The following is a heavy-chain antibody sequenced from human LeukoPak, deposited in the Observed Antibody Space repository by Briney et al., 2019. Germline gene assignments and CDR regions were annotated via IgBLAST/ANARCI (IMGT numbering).Heavy chain of an antibody. Sequence: ASVKVSCKASGYTFTSYGINWVRQAPGQGLEWMGWISAYNGNTKHAQKPQGRVTMTTDTSTSTAYMELRSLRSDDTAVYYCARAGITSGWVQNMDYWGQGTLVTVSS. V-gene: IGHV1-18*01. D-gene: IGHD6-19*01. CDR3: ARAGITSGWVQNMDY. CDR2: ISAYNGNT. J-gene: IGHJ4*02. CDR1: GYTFTSYG.